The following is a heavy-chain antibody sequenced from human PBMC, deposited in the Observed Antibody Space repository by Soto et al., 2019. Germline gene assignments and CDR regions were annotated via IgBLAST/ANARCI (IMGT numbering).Heavy chain of an antibody. J-gene: IGHJ6*02. CDR2: ISDYNGNT. CDR1: CYSFTTYG. Sequence: QVQLVQSGAEVKKPGASVKVSCKASCYSFTTYGISWVRQAPGQGLEWMGWISDYNGNTNYEKKFQGRVTMTTDTSTRTAYMELKSLRADDTAVYYCAREGYYSGSGSYSPPRYYGMDVWGQGTTVTVS. V-gene: IGHV1-18*01. CDR3: AREGYYSGSGSYSPPRYYGMDV. D-gene: IGHD3-10*01.